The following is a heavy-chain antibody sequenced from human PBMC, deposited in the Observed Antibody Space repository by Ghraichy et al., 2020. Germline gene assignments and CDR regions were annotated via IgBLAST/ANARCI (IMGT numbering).Heavy chain of an antibody. Sequence: SETLSLTCTVSGGSISSSSYYWGWIRQPPGKGLEWIGSIYYSRSTYYNPSLKSRVTISVDTSKNQFSLKLSSVTAADTAVYYCARLDSSGWYFDYWGQGTLVTVSS. D-gene: IGHD6-19*01. CDR1: GGSISSSSYY. J-gene: IGHJ4*02. V-gene: IGHV4-39*01. CDR3: ARLDSSGWYFDY. CDR2: IYYSRST.